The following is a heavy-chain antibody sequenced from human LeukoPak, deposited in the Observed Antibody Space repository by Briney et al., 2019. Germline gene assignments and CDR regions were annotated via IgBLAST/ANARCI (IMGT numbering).Heavy chain of an antibody. Sequence: SETLSLTCTVSGGSISSYYWSWIRQPPRRGLEWIGYIYHSGITYYNPSLKSRVAISVDKSKNQFSLKLPSVTAADTAVYYCARVGCSSTSCYVESWGQGTLVTVSS. V-gene: IGHV4-59*12. J-gene: IGHJ4*02. D-gene: IGHD2-2*01. CDR3: ARVGCSSTSCYVES. CDR2: IYHSGIT. CDR1: GGSISSYY.